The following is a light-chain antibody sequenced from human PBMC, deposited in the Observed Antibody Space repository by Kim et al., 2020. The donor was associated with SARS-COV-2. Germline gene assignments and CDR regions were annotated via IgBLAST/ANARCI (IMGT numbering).Light chain of an antibody. V-gene: IGLV2-8*01. Sequence: GPSVTLSCLGTSSDIGGYKYVPWYQEHPGKAPKLIIYEVNKRPSGVPDRFSGSKSGNTASLTVSGLQDEDEADYYCTSYTGNNDLIFGGGTQLTVL. CDR3: TSYTGNNDLI. CDR1: SSDIGGYKY. CDR2: EVN. J-gene: IGLJ2*01.